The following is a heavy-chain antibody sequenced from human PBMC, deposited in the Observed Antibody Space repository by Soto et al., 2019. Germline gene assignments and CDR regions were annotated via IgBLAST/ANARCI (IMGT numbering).Heavy chain of an antibody. CDR1: GFTCSGYY. Sequence: VGSLRLSCAASGFTCSGYYMSLIRQAPGKGLEWVSYISSSSSYTNYADSVKGRFTISRDNAKNSLYLQMHSLRAEDTAVYYCARDLSSSWFYYGMDVWGQGTTVTVSS. CDR3: ARDLSSSWFYYGMDV. J-gene: IGHJ6*02. CDR2: ISSSSSYT. D-gene: IGHD6-13*01. V-gene: IGHV3-11*05.